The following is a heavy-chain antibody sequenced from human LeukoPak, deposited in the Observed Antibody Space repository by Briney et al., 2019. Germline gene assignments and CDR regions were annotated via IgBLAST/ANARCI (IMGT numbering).Heavy chain of an antibody. Sequence: SETLSLTCTVSGGSISSYYWSWIRQPPGKGLEWIGYIYYSGSTNYNPSLKSRVTISVDTSKNQFSLKLSSVTAADTAVYYCARDESAGSYYNPYYYYGMDVWGQGTTVTVSS. CDR2: IYYSGST. D-gene: IGHD3-10*01. V-gene: IGHV4-59*01. CDR1: GGSISSYY. J-gene: IGHJ6*02. CDR3: ARDESAGSYYNPYYYYGMDV.